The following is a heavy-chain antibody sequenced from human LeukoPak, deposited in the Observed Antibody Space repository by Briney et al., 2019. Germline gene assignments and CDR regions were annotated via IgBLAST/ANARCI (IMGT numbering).Heavy chain of an antibody. Sequence: PSQTLSLTCTVSGGSISSGGYYWSWIRQHPGKGLEWIGYIYYSGSTYYNPSLKSRVTISVGTSKNQFSLKLSSVTAADTAVYYCARDPLWGAFDIWGQGTMVTVSS. V-gene: IGHV4-31*03. CDR1: GGSISSGGYY. CDR2: IYYSGST. CDR3: ARDPLWGAFDI. D-gene: IGHD7-27*01. J-gene: IGHJ3*02.